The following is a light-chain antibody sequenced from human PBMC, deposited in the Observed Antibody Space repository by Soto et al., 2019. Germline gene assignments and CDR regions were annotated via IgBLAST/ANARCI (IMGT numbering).Light chain of an antibody. V-gene: IGKV3-20*01. Sequence: IVLTQYPGSLYLSPGERATLSWGASQSVSSRYLAWYQQKPGQAPRLLIYGASSRATGIPDRFSVSGSGTDFTLTLSRLETEDFAVYYCQRYASSTITFRQGTRLEIK. CDR2: GAS. J-gene: IGKJ5*01. CDR3: QRYASSTIT. CDR1: QSVSSRY.